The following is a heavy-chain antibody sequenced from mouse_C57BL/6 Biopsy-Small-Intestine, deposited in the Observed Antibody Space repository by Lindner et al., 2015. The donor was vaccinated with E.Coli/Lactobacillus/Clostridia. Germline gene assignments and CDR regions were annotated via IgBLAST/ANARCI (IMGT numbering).Heavy chain of an antibody. CDR1: GYTFTSYG. CDR2: IYPRSNNT. CDR3: ARNNYGNSCWFAY. Sequence: VQLQESGAELARPGASVRLSCKASGYTFTSYGISWVKQRTGQGLEWIGEIYPRSNNTYYNENFKGKATLTADKSSSTAYMDLRSLTSEDSAVYFCARNNYGNSCWFAYWGQGTLVTVST. V-gene: IGHV1-81*01. D-gene: IGHD1-1*01. J-gene: IGHJ3*01.